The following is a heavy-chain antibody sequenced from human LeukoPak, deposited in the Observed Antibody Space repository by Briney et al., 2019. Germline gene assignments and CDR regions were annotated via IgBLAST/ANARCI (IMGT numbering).Heavy chain of an antibody. Sequence: GGSLRLSCVASGFTFSDYDMHRVRQDPGKGLEWVASMRNDGSQIYYADSVKGRFTISRDNSKNTLYLQMNSLRVEDTAIYYCAKDIGRRIFGVAYDAFHVWGQGTMVTVSS. D-gene: IGHD3-3*01. V-gene: IGHV3-30*02. CDR2: MRNDGSQI. J-gene: IGHJ3*01. CDR3: AKDIGRRIFGVAYDAFHV. CDR1: GFTFSDYD.